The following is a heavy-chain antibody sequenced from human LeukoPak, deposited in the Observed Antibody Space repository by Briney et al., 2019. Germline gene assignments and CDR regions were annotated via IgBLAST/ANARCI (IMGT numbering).Heavy chain of an antibody. Sequence: PGGSLRLSCAASGFTVNNNYMSWVRQAPGKGLEWVSVIYSDGGTFYADSVKGRFTISRDNSKNTLYLQMDSLRAEDTAVYYCARIYSGYDGWLDYWGQGTLVTVSS. CDR2: IYSDGGT. CDR3: ARIYSGYDGWLDY. V-gene: IGHV3-53*01. D-gene: IGHD5-12*01. J-gene: IGHJ4*02. CDR1: GFTVNNNY.